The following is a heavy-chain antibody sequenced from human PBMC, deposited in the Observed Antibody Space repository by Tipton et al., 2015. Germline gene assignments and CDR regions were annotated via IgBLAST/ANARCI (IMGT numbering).Heavy chain of an antibody. V-gene: IGHV4-4*02. D-gene: IGHD5-24*01. CDR1: GDSISGPNW. J-gene: IGHJ6*02. CDR2: IYHVGST. Sequence: TLSLTCVVSGDSISGPNWWSWVRQPPGKELEWIGEIYHVGSTNYNPSLNSRVAISIDRSKNQFSLKLTSVTAADTAVYYCARDLEHGMDVWGQGTTVTVSS. CDR3: ARDLEHGMDV.